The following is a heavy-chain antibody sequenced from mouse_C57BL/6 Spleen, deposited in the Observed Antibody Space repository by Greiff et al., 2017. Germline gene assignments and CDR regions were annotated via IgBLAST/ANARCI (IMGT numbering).Heavy chain of an antibody. J-gene: IGHJ2*01. D-gene: IGHD6-1*01. Sequence: EVMLVESGGGLVQPGGSLSLSCAASGFTFTDYYMSWVRQPPGKALEWLGFIRNKANGYTTEDSASVKGRFTISRDNSQSILYLQMNALRAEDSATYYCAREASYYFDYWGQGTTLTVSS. V-gene: IGHV7-3*01. CDR1: GFTFTDYY. CDR2: IRNKANGYTT. CDR3: AREASYYFDY.